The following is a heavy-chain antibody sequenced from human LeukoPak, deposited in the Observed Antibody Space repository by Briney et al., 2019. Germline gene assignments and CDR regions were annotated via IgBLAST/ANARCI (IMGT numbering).Heavy chain of an antibody. CDR2: INPNSGGT. V-gene: IGHV1-2*02. CDR1: GYTFTGYY. D-gene: IGHD3-10*01. J-gene: IGHJ5*02. CDR3: AREREPYGSGSYFVTSWFDP. Sequence: ASVKVSCKASGYTFTGYYMHWVRQAPGQGLEWMGWINPNSGGTNYAQKFQGRVTMTRDTSISTAYMELSRLRSDDTAVYYCAREREPYGSGSYFVTSWFDPWGQGTLVTVSS.